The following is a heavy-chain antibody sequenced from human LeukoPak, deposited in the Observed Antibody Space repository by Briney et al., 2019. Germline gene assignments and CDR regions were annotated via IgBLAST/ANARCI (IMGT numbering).Heavy chain of an antibody. Sequence: PSETLSLTCTVSGASIRSSRYWWGWVRQTPGKGLEWIGLISSAGTTFYNPSLKSRCIVSLRSSMTQFSLTLTSVTAADTAIYYCAGQDVVVVPLQSAFFDSWGRGILVTVSS. V-gene: IGHV4-39*07. J-gene: IGHJ4*02. CDR2: ISSAGTT. CDR1: GASIRSSRYW. CDR3: AGQDVVVVPLQSAFFDS. D-gene: IGHD2-15*01.